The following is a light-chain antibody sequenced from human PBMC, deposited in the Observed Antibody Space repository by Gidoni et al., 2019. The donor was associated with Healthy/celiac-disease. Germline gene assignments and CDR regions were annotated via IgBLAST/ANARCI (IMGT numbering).Light chain of an antibody. J-gene: IGKJ1*01. CDR2: WAS. CDR1: QSVLYSSNTKNY. V-gene: IGKV4-1*01. CDR3: QQYYSTPT. Sequence: DIVMTQSPESLAVSLGERATINCKSSQSVLYSSNTKNYLAWYQQKPGQPPKLLIYWASTRESGVPDRFSGSGSGTDFTLTISSLQAEDVAVYYCQQYYSTPTFXQXTKVEIK.